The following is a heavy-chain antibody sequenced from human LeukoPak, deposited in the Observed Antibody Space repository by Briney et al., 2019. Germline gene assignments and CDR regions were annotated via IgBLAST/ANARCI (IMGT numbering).Heavy chain of an antibody. J-gene: IGHJ4*02. V-gene: IGHV3-7*01. CDR1: GFTFSSYW. CDR3: ATSARTYIGSSLDY. D-gene: IGHD2-15*01. CDR2: IKQDGSEK. Sequence: GGSLRLSCAASGFTFSSYWMSWVRQAPGKGLEWVANIKQDGSEKYYVDSVKGRFTISRDNAKNSLYLQMNSLRAEDTAVYYCATSARTYIGSSLDYWGQGTLVTVSS.